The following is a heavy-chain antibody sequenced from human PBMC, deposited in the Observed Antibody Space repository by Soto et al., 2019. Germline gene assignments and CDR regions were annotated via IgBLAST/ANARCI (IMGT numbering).Heavy chain of an antibody. Sequence: EVQLLESGGDLVRPGGSLRLSCAASGFTFSGFAMPWVRQAPGKGLEWVSGISGSADSTHYADSVKGRFTISRDNSKNTVYLQMNSLRAADTAVYYCAKDRVEGDHFGTYDNWGQGTLVTVSS. CDR3: AKDRVEGDHFGTYDN. D-gene: IGHD3-16*01. V-gene: IGHV3-23*01. CDR1: GFTFSGFA. J-gene: IGHJ4*02. CDR2: ISGSADST.